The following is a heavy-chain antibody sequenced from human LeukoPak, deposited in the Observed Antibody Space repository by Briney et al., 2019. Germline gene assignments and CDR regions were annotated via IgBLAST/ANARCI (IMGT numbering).Heavy chain of an antibody. CDR1: GGSISSSSYY. J-gene: IGHJ4*02. Sequence: SETLSLTCTVSGGSISSSSYYWGGIRQPPGKGLEWIGSIYYSGSTYYNPSLKSRVTISVDTSKNQFSLKLSSVTAADTAVYYCARQTYDSSGSPYFDYWGQGTLVTVSS. V-gene: IGHV4-39*01. D-gene: IGHD3-22*01. CDR3: ARQTYDSSGSPYFDY. CDR2: IYYSGST.